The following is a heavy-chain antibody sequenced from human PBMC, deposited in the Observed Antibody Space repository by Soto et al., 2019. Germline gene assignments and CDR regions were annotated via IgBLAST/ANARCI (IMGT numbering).Heavy chain of an antibody. D-gene: IGHD1-20*01. J-gene: IGHJ3*02. Sequence: GGSLRLSCAASGFTFSSYDMHWVRQATGKGLEWVSAIGTAGDTYYPGSVKGRFTISRENAKNSLYLQMNSLRAGDTAVYYCARNARRYNWNKRGNDAFDIWGQGTMVTVSS. V-gene: IGHV3-13*01. CDR3: ARNARRYNWNKRGNDAFDI. CDR1: GFTFSSYD. CDR2: IGTAGDT.